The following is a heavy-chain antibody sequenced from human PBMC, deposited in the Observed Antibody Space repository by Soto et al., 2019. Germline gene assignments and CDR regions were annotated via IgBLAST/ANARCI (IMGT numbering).Heavy chain of an antibody. CDR1: GGTFSSYT. V-gene: IGHV1-69*02. J-gene: IGHJ4*02. CDR2: IIPMLGIA. D-gene: IGHD5-18*01. Sequence: QVQLVQSGAEVKKPGSSVKVSCKASGGTFSSYTFSWVRQAPGQGLEWMGRIIPMLGIANYAQKFQGRVTIATDKSTSTAYMDVSSLRSEDTAVYYCPIRRYSYGFVIYWGQGTLVTVSS. CDR3: PIRRYSYGFVIY.